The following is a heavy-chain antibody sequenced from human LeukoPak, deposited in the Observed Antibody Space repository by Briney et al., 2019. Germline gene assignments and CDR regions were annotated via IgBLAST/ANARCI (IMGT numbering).Heavy chain of an antibody. J-gene: IGHJ4*02. V-gene: IGHV3-7*01. D-gene: IGHD2/OR15-2a*01. CDR3: ARDGGHSTDFDY. CDR1: GFIFSRHW. Sequence: GGSLRLSCGASGFIFSRHWMSWVRQAPGKGPEWVANIKQDGSGRYYVGSVKGRFTISRDNAKNLLYLQMNSLRAEDTALYYCARDGGHSTDFDYWGQGTLVTVSS. CDR2: IKQDGSGR.